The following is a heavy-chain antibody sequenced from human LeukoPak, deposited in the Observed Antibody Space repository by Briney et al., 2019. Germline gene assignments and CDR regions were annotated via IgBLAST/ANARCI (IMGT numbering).Heavy chain of an antibody. Sequence: SETLSLTCTVSGDSISGYYWSWIRQPAGKGLEYIGRISTTGNTNDIPSLKSRVTMSIDTSKNHFSLKLSSVTAADTAMYYCARDFSGSGYYLDYWGQGIPVTVSS. D-gene: IGHD1-26*01. CDR3: ARDFSGSGYYLDY. CDR1: GDSISGYY. V-gene: IGHV4-4*07. CDR2: ISTTGNT. J-gene: IGHJ4*02.